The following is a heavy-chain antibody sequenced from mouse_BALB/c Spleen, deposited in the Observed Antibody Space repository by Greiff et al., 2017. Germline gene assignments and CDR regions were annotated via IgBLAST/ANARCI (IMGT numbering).Heavy chain of an antibody. V-gene: IGHV3-8*02. CDR1: GDSITSGY. CDR3: AGGYYGSSYWFAY. D-gene: IGHD1-1*01. CDR2: ISYSGST. J-gene: IGHJ3*01. Sequence: EVQVVESGPSLVKPSQTLSLTCSVTGDSITSGYWNWIRKFPGNKLEYMGYISYSGSTYYNPSLKSRISITRDTSKNQYYLQLNSVTTEDTATYYCAGGYYGSSYWFAYWGQGTLVTVSA.